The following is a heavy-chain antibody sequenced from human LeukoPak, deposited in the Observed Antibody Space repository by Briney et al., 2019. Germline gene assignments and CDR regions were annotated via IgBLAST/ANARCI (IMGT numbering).Heavy chain of an antibody. V-gene: IGHV4-61*09. CDR1: GGSVSTGSYY. D-gene: IGHD3-10*01. CDR2: IHTSGTM. Sequence: SETLSLTCTVSGGSVSTGSYYWSWIRQPAGRGLEWIGHIHTSGTMNYNASLKSRVRISVETSKNQFSLRLSSVTAADTAVYFCAKADLPVRSPYNWFDPWGQGTLVTVSS. CDR3: AKADLPVRSPYNWFDP. J-gene: IGHJ5*02.